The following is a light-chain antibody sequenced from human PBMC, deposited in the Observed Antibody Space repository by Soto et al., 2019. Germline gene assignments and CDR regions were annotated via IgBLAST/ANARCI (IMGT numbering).Light chain of an antibody. J-gene: IGKJ4*01. CDR2: TAS. CDR3: QKYNSAPT. Sequence: DIQMTQSPSSLSASVGDRVTITCRASQGISNYLAWYQQKPGKVPKLLIYTASTLQSGVPSRFSGSGSGTDFTLTISSLQPEDVATYYCQKYNSAPTFGGGTKVDIK. CDR1: QGISNY. V-gene: IGKV1-27*01.